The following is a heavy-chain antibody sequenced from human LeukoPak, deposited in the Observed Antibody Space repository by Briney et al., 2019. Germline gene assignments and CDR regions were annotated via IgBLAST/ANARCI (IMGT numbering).Heavy chain of an antibody. J-gene: IGHJ4*02. D-gene: IGHD3-10*01. Sequence: GGSLRLSCAASGFTFSSYGMHWVRQAPGKGLEWVAVISYDGSNKYYADSVKGRFTISRDNSKNTLYLQMNSLRAEDTAVYYCAKIFAYYGPGSYYNDYWGQGTLVTVSS. V-gene: IGHV3-30*18. CDR2: ISYDGSNK. CDR1: GFTFSSYG. CDR3: AKIFAYYGPGSYYNDY.